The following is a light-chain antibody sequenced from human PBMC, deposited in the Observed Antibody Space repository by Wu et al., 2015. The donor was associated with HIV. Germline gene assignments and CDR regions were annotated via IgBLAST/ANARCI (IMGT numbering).Light chain of an antibody. V-gene: IGKV1-9*01. Sequence: QLTQSPYSLSASVGDRVTITCRASQGISNYLAWYQQKPGKAPKLLIYGASTLQSGVPPRFSGSGFGTHFTFTISSLQPEDIATYYCQQYDGDSYHLYTFGQGTKLEIK. CDR3: QQYDGDSYHLYT. CDR2: GAS. CDR1: QGISNY. J-gene: IGKJ2*01.